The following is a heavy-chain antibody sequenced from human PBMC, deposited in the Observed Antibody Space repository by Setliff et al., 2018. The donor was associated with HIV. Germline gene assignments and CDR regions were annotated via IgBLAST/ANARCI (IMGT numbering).Heavy chain of an antibody. CDR3: ARNPVGGYYGSGSYTWDY. D-gene: IGHD3-10*01. V-gene: IGHV5-51*01. CDR2: IYPDDSDT. Sequence: GESLKISCKGSGYRFGSQYIGWVRQMPGKGLEWMGVIYPDDSDTKYSPSFEGQVTISVDKSISTAYLQWSSLKASDTAMYYCARNPVGGYYGSGSYTWDYWGQGTLVTVSS. J-gene: IGHJ4*02. CDR1: GYRFGSQY.